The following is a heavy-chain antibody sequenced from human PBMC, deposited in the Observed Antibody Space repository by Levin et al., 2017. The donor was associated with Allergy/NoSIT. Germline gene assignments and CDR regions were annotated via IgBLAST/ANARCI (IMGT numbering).Heavy chain of an antibody. CDR1: GESFTGSY. Sequence: SQTLSLTCAVYGESFTGSYWNWIRQPPGKGLEWIGEINHSGSTNYNPSLKSRVTISLDTSKNQFSLKLNSVTAADTAVYYCARGYSTSWFYYFDSWGQGTLVTVSS. CDR3: ARGYSTSWFYYFDS. J-gene: IGHJ4*02. V-gene: IGHV4-34*01. D-gene: IGHD6-13*01. CDR2: INHSGST.